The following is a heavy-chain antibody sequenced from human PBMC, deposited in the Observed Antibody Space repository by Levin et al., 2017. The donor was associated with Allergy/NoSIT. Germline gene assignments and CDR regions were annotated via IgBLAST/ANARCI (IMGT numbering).Heavy chain of an antibody. D-gene: IGHD3-22*01. CDR1: GGSINSRSFY. CDR2: IDYSEST. V-gene: IGHV4-39*01. J-gene: IGHJ5*02. Sequence: NPSETLSLTCTVSGGSINSRSFYWAWIRQPPGKGLEWIGSIDYSESTDYNSSLKSRVTISVDTSKNQFSLRLRSVTAADTAVYYCAKLGYDSSGYWWFDPWGQGTLVTVSS. CDR3: AKLGYDSSGYWWFDP.